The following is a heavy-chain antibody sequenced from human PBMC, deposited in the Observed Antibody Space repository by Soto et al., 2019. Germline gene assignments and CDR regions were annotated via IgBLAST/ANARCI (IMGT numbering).Heavy chain of an antibody. J-gene: IGHJ4*02. V-gene: IGHV3-48*01. CDR2: ISAGGATI. D-gene: IGHD6-6*01. CDR1: GFTFSSYS. Sequence: GGSLRLSCAASGFTFSSYSMNWVRQAPGKGLECISYISAGGATIYYADSVKGRFTISRDNAKNSLDLQMNSLRAEDTAVYYCARSIAARTPLDYWGQGTLVTVSS. CDR3: ARSIAARTPLDY.